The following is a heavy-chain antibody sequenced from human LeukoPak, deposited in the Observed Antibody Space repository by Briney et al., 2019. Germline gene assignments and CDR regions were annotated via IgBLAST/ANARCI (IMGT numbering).Heavy chain of an antibody. CDR1: GFTFSSYS. Sequence: KPGGSLRLSCAASGFTFSSYSMNWVRQAPGKGLEWVSSISSSSYIYYADSVKGRFTISRDNAKNSLYLQMNSLRAEDTAVYYCARGPEWELLGGFDYWGQGTLVTVSS. V-gene: IGHV3-21*01. D-gene: IGHD1-26*01. CDR3: ARGPEWELLGGFDY. CDR2: ISSSSYI. J-gene: IGHJ4*02.